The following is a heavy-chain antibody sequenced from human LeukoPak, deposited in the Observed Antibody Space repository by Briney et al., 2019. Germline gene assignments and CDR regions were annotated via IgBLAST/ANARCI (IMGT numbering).Heavy chain of an antibody. V-gene: IGHV4-34*01. CDR2: INHSGST. CDR3: AREPRGYSYGSGIDY. D-gene: IGHD5-18*01. CDR1: SGSFSGYY. Sequence: SETLSLTCAVYSGSFSGYYRSWICQPRGKGLEWIGEINHSGSTNYNPSLKSRVTISVDTSKNQFSLKLSSVTAADTAVYYCAREPRGYSYGSGIDYWGQGTLITVSS. J-gene: IGHJ4*02.